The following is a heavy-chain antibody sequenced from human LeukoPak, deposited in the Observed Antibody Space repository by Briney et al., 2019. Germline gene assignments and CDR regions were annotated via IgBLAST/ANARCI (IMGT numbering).Heavy chain of an antibody. CDR1: GGSISSGGYY. CDR3: ARAFIVVVTARWFDP. Sequence: SETLSLTCTVSGGSISSGGYYWSWIRQHPGQGLEWIGYIYYSGSTYYNPSLKSRVTISVDTSKNQFSLKLSSVTAADTAVYYCARAFIVVVTARWFDPWGQGTLVTVSS. CDR2: IYYSGST. D-gene: IGHD2-21*02. V-gene: IGHV4-31*03. J-gene: IGHJ5*02.